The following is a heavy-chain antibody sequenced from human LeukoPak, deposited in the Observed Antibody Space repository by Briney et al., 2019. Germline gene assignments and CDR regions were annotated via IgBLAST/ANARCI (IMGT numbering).Heavy chain of an antibody. V-gene: IGHV3-21*01. CDR3: ARDINEVGATFDY. J-gene: IGHJ4*02. CDR2: ISSSSSYI. CDR1: GFTFSSYS. Sequence: GGSLRLSCAASGFTFSSYSMNWVRQAPGKGLEWVSSISSSSSYIYYADSVKGRFTISRDNAKNSLYLQMNSLRAEDTAVYYCARDINEVGATFDYWGQETLVTVSS. D-gene: IGHD1-26*01.